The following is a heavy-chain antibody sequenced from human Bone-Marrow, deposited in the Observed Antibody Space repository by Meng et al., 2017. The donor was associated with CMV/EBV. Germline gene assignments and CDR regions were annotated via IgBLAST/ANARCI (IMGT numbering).Heavy chain of an antibody. Sequence: GESLKISCAASGFTFSSYAMHWVRQAPGKGLEYVSAISSNGGSTYYADSVKGRFTISRDNSKNTLYLQMGSLRAEDMAVYYCASSGSSLSRGGMDVWGQGTTVTCSS. CDR1: GFTFSSYA. CDR2: ISSNGGST. D-gene: IGHD1-26*01. J-gene: IGHJ6*01. CDR3: ASSGSSLSRGGMDV. V-gene: IGHV3-64*02.